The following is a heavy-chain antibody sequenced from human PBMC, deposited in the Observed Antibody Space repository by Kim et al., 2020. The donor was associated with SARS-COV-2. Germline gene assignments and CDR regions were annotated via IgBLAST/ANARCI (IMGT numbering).Heavy chain of an antibody. CDR3: ASSNIVGATTAFDI. Sequence: GGSLRLSCAASGFTVSSNYMSWVRQAPGKGLEWVSVIYSGGSTYYADSVKGRFTISRDNSKNTLYLQMNSLRAEDTAVYYCASSNIVGATTAFDIWGQGTMVTVSS. J-gene: IGHJ3*02. CDR2: IYSGGST. V-gene: IGHV3-53*01. D-gene: IGHD1-26*01. CDR1: GFTVSSNY.